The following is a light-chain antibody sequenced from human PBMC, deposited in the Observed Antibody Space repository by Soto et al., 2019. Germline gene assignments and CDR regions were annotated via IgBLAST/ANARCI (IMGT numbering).Light chain of an antibody. J-gene: IGKJ2*01. CDR3: QQYNTWSPRT. V-gene: IGKV3-15*01. CDR2: GAS. CDR1: QRISNS. Sequence: EIVLTQSPASLSVSSGETATLSCRASQRISNSLAWYQHKPGQAPSLLIYGASTRATGIPARFSGSGSGTEFSLTISSLQSEDSVLYYCQQYNTWSPRTFGQGTKLEIK.